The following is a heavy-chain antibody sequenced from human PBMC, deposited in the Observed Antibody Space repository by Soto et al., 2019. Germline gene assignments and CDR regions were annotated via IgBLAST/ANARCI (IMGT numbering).Heavy chain of an antibody. Sequence: GGSLRLSCAASGFTFSSYAMSWVRQAPGKGLEWVSAISGSGGSTYYADSVKGRFTISRDNSKNTLYLQMNSLRAEDTAVYYCAKRDRYCSSTSCYWGSDYWGQGTLVTVSS. CDR1: GFTFSSYA. CDR3: AKRDRYCSSTSCYWGSDY. CDR2: ISGSGGST. D-gene: IGHD2-2*01. J-gene: IGHJ4*02. V-gene: IGHV3-23*01.